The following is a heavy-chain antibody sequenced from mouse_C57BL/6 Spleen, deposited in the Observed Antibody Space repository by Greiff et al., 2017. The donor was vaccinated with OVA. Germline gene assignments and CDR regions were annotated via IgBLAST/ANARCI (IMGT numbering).Heavy chain of an antibody. CDR2: ISSGGSYT. D-gene: IGHD1-1*01. CDR3: ARQGTTVVAPFDY. Sequence: DVKLVESGGDLVKPGGSLKLSCAASGFTFSSYGMSWVRQTPDKRLEWVATISSGGSYTYYPDSVKGRFTISRDNAKNTLYLQMSSLKSEDTAMYYCARQGTTVVAPFDYWGQGTTLTVSS. CDR1: GFTFSSYG. V-gene: IGHV5-6*02. J-gene: IGHJ2*01.